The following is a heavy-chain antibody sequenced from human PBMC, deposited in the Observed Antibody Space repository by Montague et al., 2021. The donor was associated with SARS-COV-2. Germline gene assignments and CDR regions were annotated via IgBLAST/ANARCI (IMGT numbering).Heavy chain of an antibody. CDR1: GVSISNGVYH. CDR2: VYESGSAPSRHESGTT. V-gene: IGHV4-30-4*08. J-gene: IGHJ5*02. D-gene: IGHD3-3*01. CDR3: ARGNARITIFGVAARWFDP. Sequence: TLSLTCTVSGVSISNGVYHRSWIRQSPGKGLEWIGNVYESGSAPSRHESGTTSSSPSLRGRLATAVDPSKNQFSLKLSSVTAADTAVYYCARGNARITIFGVAARWFDPWGQGTLVTVSP.